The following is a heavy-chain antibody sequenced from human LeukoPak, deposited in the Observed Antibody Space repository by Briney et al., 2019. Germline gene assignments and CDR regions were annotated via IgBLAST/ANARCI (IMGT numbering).Heavy chain of an antibody. CDR1: GGSISSYY. J-gene: IGHJ4*02. CDR2: IYYSGST. Sequence: SSETLSLTCTVSGGSISSYYWSWIRQPPGKGLEWIGYIYYSGSTNYNPSLKSRVTISVDTSKNQFSLKLSSVTAADTAVYYCARVSGSYRYPRFDYWGQGTLVTVPS. V-gene: IGHV4-59*01. D-gene: IGHD3-16*02. CDR3: ARVSGSYRYPRFDY.